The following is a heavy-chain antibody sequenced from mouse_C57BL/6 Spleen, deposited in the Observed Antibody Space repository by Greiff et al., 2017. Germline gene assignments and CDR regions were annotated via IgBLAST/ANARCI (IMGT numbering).Heavy chain of an antibody. V-gene: IGHV1-64*01. CDR2: IHPNSGST. J-gene: IGHJ3*01. Sequence: QVQLQQPGAELVKPGASVKLSCKASGYTFTSYWMHWVKQRPGQGLEWIGMIHPNSGSTNYNEKFKSKATLTVDKSSSTAYMQLSSLTSEDSAVYYCAGVGAYYSPFAYWGQGTLVTVSA. CDR1: GYTFTSYW. D-gene: IGHD1-1*01. CDR3: AGVGAYYSPFAY.